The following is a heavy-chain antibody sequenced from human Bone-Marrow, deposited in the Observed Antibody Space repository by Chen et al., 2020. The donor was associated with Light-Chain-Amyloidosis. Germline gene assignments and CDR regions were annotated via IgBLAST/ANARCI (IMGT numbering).Heavy chain of an antibody. D-gene: IGHD3-22*01. CDR1: GFTFSSYA. CDR3: AKDRGYYDSSGYPATYFDY. CDR2: ISGSGGST. V-gene: IGHV3-23*01. Sequence: EVQLLESGGGLVQPGGSLRLSCAASGFTFSSYAMSWVRQAPGKGLEWVSAISGSGGSTYYADSVTCRFTISRDNSKNTLYLQMNSLRAEDTAVYYCAKDRGYYDSSGYPATYFDYWGQGTLVTVSS. J-gene: IGHJ4*02.